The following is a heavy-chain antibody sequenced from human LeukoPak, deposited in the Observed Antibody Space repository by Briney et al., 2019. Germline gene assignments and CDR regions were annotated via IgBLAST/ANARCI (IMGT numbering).Heavy chain of an antibody. CDR3: ASEGSTSSYYYYYYMDV. CDR2: IYTSGST. CDR1: GGSISSGSYY. Sequence: SQTLSLTCTVSGGSISSGSYYWSWIRQPAGKGLEWIGRIYTSGSTNYNPSLKSRVIISVDTSKKQFSLRLSSATAADTTVYYCASEGSTSSYYYYYYMDVWGKGTTVTVSS. J-gene: IGHJ6*03. V-gene: IGHV4-61*02. D-gene: IGHD2-2*01.